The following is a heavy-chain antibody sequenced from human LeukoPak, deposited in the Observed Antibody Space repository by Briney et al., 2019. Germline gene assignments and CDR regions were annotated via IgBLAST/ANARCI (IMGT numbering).Heavy chain of an antibody. Sequence: GASVKVSCKASGYTFTKYGISWVRQAPGQGLEWMGRISGYNGETNYAQNVRDRVTMTTDTSTTTAYMELRNLRSDDTAVYYCARDHEIFCIDHSCHMYYYDSWGQGTLVTVSS. V-gene: IGHV1-18*01. CDR1: GYTFTKYG. D-gene: IGHD3-3*01. CDR2: ISGYNGET. CDR3: ARDHEIFCIDHSCHMYYYDS. J-gene: IGHJ4*02.